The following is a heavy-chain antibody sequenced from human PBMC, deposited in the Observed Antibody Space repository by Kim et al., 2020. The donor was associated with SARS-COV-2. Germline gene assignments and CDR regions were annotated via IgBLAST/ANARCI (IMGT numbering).Heavy chain of an antibody. J-gene: IGHJ4*02. Sequence: GGSLRLSCAASGFTFSNYAMTWVRQSPGKGLEWVSVISGVGGRIEYADSVKGRFTISRDNSKNTLYLQMDSLRIDDTAVYYCAKDREGTMLRGGDFDHWGQGNLVTVSS. D-gene: IGHD3-10*01. CDR3: AKDREGTMLRGGDFDH. CDR1: GFTFSNYA. V-gene: IGHV3-23*01. CDR2: ISGVGGRI.